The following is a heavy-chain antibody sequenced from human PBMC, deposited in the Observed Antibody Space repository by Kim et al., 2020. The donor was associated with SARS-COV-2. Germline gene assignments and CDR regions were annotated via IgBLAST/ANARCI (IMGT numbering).Heavy chain of an antibody. V-gene: IGHV1-69*13. CDR2: IIPIFGTA. CDR1: GGTFSSYA. D-gene: IGHD6-6*01. J-gene: IGHJ4*02. CDR3: ARDGYSSSSHENPTKDDY. Sequence: SVKVSCKASGGTFSSYAISWVRQAPGQGLEWMGGIIPIFGTANYAQKFQGRVTITADESTSTAYMELSSLRSEDTAVYYCARDGYSSSSHENPTKDDYWGQGTLVTVSS.